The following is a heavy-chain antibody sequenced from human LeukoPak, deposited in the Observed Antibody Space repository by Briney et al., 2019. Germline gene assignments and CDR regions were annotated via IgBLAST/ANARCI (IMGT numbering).Heavy chain of an antibody. CDR1: GGSFSGYY. Sequence: PSETLSLTCAVYGGSFSGYYWSWIRQPPGKGLEWIREINHSGSTNYNPSLKSRVTISVDTSKNQFSLKLSSVTAADTAVYYCARGYPELIGWGQGTLVTVSS. CDR2: INHSGST. J-gene: IGHJ4*02. CDR3: ARGYPELIG. D-gene: IGHD3-22*01. V-gene: IGHV4-34*01.